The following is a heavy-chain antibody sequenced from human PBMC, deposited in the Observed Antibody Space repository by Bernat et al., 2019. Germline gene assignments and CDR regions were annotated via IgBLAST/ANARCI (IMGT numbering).Heavy chain of an antibody. V-gene: IGHV1-3*01. D-gene: IGHD2-15*01. J-gene: IGHJ6*02. Sequence: QVQLVQSGAEVKKPGASVKVSCKASGYTFTSYYMHWVRQAPGQGLEWMGWINAGNGNTKYSQKFQGRVTITRDTSASTAYMELSSLRSEDTAVYYCARDGCSGGSCYLQPLGGMDVWGQGTTVTVSS. CDR3: ARDGCSGGSCYLQPLGGMDV. CDR1: GYTFTSYY. CDR2: INAGNGNT.